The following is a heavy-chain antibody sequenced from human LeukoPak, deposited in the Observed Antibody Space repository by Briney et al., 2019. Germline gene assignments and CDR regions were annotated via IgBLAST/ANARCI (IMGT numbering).Heavy chain of an antibody. CDR1: GGSISSGDYY. D-gene: IGHD3-10*01. Sequence: SQTLSLTCTVSGGSISSGDYYWSWIRQPPGKGLEWIGYIYYSGSTYYNPSLKSRVTISVDTFKNQFSLKLSSVTAADTAVYYCASITMVRGVNYWGQGTLVTVSS. J-gene: IGHJ4*02. CDR2: IYYSGST. CDR3: ASITMVRGVNY. V-gene: IGHV4-30-4*08.